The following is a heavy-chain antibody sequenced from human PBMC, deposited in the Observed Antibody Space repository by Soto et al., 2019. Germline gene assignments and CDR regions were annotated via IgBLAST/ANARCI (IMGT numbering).Heavy chain of an antibody. Sequence: QLVQSGAEVKNPGSSVRVPAKVFGAPLKILVVAWLGKAPGRGLQWRGGFNPFFNAPHYPQKFRGRIPITANEASSTTHMELSGLISDDTATYYCALSSGSYHDGAYWGQGTPVAVSS. V-gene: IGHV1-69*01. D-gene: IGHD4-17*01. J-gene: IGHJ4*02. CDR1: GAPLKILV. CDR3: ALSSGSYHDGAY. CDR2: FNPFFNAP.